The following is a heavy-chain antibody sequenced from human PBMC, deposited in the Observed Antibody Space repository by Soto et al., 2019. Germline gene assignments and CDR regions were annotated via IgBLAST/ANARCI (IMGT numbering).Heavy chain of an antibody. CDR1: GFTFSSYG. V-gene: IGHV3-23*01. CDR3: AKRLGDIDSFDM. CDR2: TVDTGGAT. J-gene: IGHJ3*02. Sequence: EVQLLESGGGLVQPGGSLRIACAASGFTFSSYGMSWVRQAPGKGLEWVSATVDTGGATYYADSVKGRFSLSRDHSRNTLYLHMNSLRAEDPAVYYCAKRLGDIDSFDMWGQGTMVTVSS. D-gene: IGHD3-16*01.